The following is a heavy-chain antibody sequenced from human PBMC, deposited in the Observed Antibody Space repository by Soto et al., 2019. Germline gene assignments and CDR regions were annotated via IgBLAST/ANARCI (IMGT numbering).Heavy chain of an antibody. CDR1: GFTFSNYA. Sequence: EVQLLESGGGLVQPGGSLRLSCAASGFTFSNYAMNWVRQAPGKGLEWVSAISASGGSTYSAGSVKGRFTISRDSSKSTLFLQLNSLRVEDTAVYYCARVPGVLAKRVAFSDYWGQGTLVTVSS. D-gene: IGHD1-1*01. CDR3: ARVPGVLAKRVAFSDY. CDR2: ISASGGST. J-gene: IGHJ4*02. V-gene: IGHV3-23*01.